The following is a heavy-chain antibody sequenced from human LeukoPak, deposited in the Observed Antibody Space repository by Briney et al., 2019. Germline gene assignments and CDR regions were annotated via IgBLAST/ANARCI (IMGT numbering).Heavy chain of an antibody. V-gene: IGHV3-30*18. J-gene: IGHJ4*02. D-gene: IGHD2-2*01. CDR1: GFTFSTYG. CDR2: ISYDGSNK. Sequence: GRSLRLSCAASGFTFSTYGMHWVRQAPGKGLEWVAVISYDGSNKYYADSVKGRFTISRGNSKNTLYLQMNSLRAEDTAVYYCANREYHLPALYWGQGTLVTVSS. CDR3: ANREYHLPALY.